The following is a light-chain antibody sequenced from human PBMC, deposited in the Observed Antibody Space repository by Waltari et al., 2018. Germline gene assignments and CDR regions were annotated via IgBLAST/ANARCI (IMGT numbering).Light chain of an antibody. CDR3: SSYAGSNIVL. CDR2: EVS. J-gene: IGLJ2*01. CDR1: SSDVGGYNY. V-gene: IGLV2-8*01. Sequence: QSALTQPPSASGSPGQSVTIPCTATSSDVGGYNYGSWYQQHPGKAPKLMIYEVSKRPSGVPDRFSGSKSVNTASLTVSGLQADDEADYYCSSYAGSNIVLFGGGTKLTVL.